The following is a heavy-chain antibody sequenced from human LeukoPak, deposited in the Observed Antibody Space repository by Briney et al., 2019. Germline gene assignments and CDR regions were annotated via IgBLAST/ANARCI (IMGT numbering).Heavy chain of an antibody. CDR1: GLTFSSYS. V-gene: IGHV3-21*01. CDR2: ISSSSSYI. CDR3: ARDDVAAAGRADY. D-gene: IGHD6-13*01. J-gene: IGHJ4*02. Sequence: GGSLRLSCAASGLTFSSYSMNWVRQAPGKGLEWVSSISSSSSYIYYADSVKGRFTISRDNAKNSLYLQMNSLRAEDTAVYYYARDDVAAAGRADYWGQGTLVTVSS.